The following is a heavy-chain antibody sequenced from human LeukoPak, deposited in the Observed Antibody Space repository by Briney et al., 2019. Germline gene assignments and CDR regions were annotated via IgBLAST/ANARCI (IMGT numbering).Heavy chain of an antibody. V-gene: IGHV3-53*01. CDR2: IYSGGST. CDR1: GFTVSRNY. J-gene: IGHJ3*02. D-gene: IGHD2-2*01. Sequence: PGGSLRLSCAASGFTVSRNYMSWVRQAPGKGLEWVSVIYSGGSTYYADSVKGRFTISRDNSKNTLYLQMNSLRAEDTAVYYCAKVEYQLPYDAFDIWGQGTMVTVSS. CDR3: AKVEYQLPYDAFDI.